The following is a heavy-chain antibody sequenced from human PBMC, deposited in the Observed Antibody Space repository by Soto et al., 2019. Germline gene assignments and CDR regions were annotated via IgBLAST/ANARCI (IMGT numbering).Heavy chain of an antibody. J-gene: IGHJ4*02. D-gene: IGHD6-19*01. CDR2: IYHSGST. Sequence: QVQLQESGPGLVKPSGTLSLTCAVSGGSISSSNWWSWVRQPPGKGLEWIGEIYHSGSTNYNPSLKSRATISVATATNQFSLKLSSVTAADTAVYSCASIAVAGTRFDYWGQGTLVTVSS. V-gene: IGHV4-4*02. CDR1: GGSISSSNW. CDR3: ASIAVAGTRFDY.